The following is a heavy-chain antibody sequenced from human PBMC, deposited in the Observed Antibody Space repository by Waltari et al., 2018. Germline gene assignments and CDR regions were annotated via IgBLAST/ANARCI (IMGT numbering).Heavy chain of an antibody. V-gene: IGHV3-7*01. D-gene: IGHD6-19*01. CDR2: IKQDGSEK. CDR1: GFTVSSNY. Sequence: EVQLVESGGGLIQPGGSLRLSCAASGFTVSSNYMSWVRQAPGKGLEWVTNIKQDGSEKYYVDSVKGRFTISRDNAKNSLYLQMNSLRAEDTAVYYCARWRVAGQFDYWGQGT. J-gene: IGHJ4*02. CDR3: ARWRVAGQFDY.